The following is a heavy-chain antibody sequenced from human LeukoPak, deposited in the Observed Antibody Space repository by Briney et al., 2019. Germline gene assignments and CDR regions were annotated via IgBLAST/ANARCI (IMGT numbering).Heavy chain of an antibody. CDR3: VPYYDFSGYTD. J-gene: IGHJ4*02. D-gene: IGHD3-22*01. Sequence: ASVKVSCKASGYTFTSYNINWVRQAPGQGLEWMGWMNPNSGNTAYAQKFQGRVTMTRNTSTSTAYMELSGLRFEDSAVYYCVPYYDFSGYTDWGQGTVVTVSS. CDR1: GYTFTSYN. CDR2: MNPNSGNT. V-gene: IGHV1-8*01.